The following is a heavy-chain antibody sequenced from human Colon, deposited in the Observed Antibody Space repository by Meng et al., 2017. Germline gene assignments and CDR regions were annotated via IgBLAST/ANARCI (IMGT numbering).Heavy chain of an antibody. CDR2: INHRGST. CDR1: GGSFSGYY. CDR3: ERGRDSSGSYYKSGH. J-gene: IGHJ4*02. Sequence: QVQLQQWVAGLLKPSETLSLTCAVYGGSFSGYYWSWIRQPPGKGLEWIGEINHRGSTNYNPSLKSRVTISLDTSKNQFSLKLSSMTAADTAVYYCERGRDSSGSYYKSGHWGQGTLVTVSS. V-gene: IGHV4-34*01. D-gene: IGHD3-10*01.